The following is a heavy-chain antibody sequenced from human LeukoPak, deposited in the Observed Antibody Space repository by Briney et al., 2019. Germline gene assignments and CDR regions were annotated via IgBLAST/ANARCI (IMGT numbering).Heavy chain of an antibody. CDR1: GYTFTGYY. V-gene: IGHV1-2*02. J-gene: IGHJ5*02. Sequence: GASVTVSCKASGYTFTGYYMHWVRQAPGQGLEWMGWINPNSGGTNYAQKFQGRVTMTRDTSISTAYMELSRLRSDDTAVYYCARERGSSWYYNWFDPWGQGTLVTVSS. D-gene: IGHD6-13*01. CDR3: ARERGSSWYYNWFDP. CDR2: INPNSGGT.